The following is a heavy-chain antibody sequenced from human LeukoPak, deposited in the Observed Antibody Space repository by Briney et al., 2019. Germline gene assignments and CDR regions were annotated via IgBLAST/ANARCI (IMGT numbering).Heavy chain of an antibody. CDR2: IYHSGST. CDR3: ARNLRFWRNAFDI. CDR1: GYSISSGYY. V-gene: IGHV4-38-2*01. Sequence: PSETLSLTCAVSGYSISSGYYWGWIRQPPGKGLEWIGSIYHSGSTYYNPSLESRVTMSVDTSKNQFSLKLTSVTAADTAVYYCARNLRFWRNAFDIWGQGTMVTVSS. D-gene: IGHD3-3*01. J-gene: IGHJ3*02.